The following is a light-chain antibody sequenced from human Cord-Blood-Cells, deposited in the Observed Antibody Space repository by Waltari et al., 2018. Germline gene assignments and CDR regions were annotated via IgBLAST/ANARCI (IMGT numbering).Light chain of an antibody. CDR3: GTWDSSLSAVV. CDR2: DNN. J-gene: IGLJ2*01. V-gene: IGLV1-51*01. CDR1: SSNIGNNY. Sequence: QSLLTQPPSVSAAPAQTVTISCSGRSSNIGNNYVSWYQHLPGTAPKLLIYDNNKRPSGIPDRFSGSKSGTSATLGITGLQTGDEADYYCGTWDSSLSAVVFGGGTKLTVL.